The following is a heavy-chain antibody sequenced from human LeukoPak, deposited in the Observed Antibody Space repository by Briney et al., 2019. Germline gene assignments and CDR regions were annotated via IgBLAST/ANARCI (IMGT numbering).Heavy chain of an antibody. CDR3: ARDPSGDYGDYGF. CDR1: GFTFSNYW. CDR2: IKQDGSAQ. D-gene: IGHD4-17*01. Sequence: GGSLRLSCATSGFTFSNYWMSWVRQAPGKGLEGVANIKQDGSAQYYVDSVRGRFSISRDNAKKSLYLHMNGLRAEDTAVYYCARDPSGDYGDYGFWGQGTLVTVSP. J-gene: IGHJ4*02. V-gene: IGHV3-7*01.